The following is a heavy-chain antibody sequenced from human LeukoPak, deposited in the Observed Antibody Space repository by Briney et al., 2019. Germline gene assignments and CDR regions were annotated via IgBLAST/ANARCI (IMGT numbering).Heavy chain of an antibody. V-gene: IGHV3-48*04. J-gene: IGHJ4*02. CDR1: GFTFSSYD. D-gene: IGHD4/OR15-4a*01. CDR2: ISSSGSTI. CDR3: ARGYTYGAY. Sequence: GGSLRLSCAASGFTFSSYDMNWVRQAPGKGLEWVSYISSSGSTIYYADSVKGRFTVSRDNAKNSLYLQMNSLRAEDTAVYYCARGYTYGAYWGQGTLVTVSS.